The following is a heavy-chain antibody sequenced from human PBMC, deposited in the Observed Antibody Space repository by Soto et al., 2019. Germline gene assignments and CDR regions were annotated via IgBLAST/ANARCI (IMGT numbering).Heavy chain of an antibody. J-gene: IGHJ4*02. V-gene: IGHV3-53*01. Sequence: GGSLRLSCAASGFTVSSNYMSWVRQAPGKGLEWVSVIYSGGSTYYADSVKGRFTISRDNSKNTLYLQMNSLRAEDTAVYYCARDLASTRGYSYGYLYWGQGTLVTVSS. CDR1: GFTVSSNY. D-gene: IGHD5-18*01. CDR3: ARDLASTRGYSYGYLY. CDR2: IYSGGST.